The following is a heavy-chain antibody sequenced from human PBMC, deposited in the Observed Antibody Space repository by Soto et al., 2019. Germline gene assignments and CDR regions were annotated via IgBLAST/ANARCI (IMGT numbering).Heavy chain of an antibody. CDR3: ASGYSGYDEGYYFDY. D-gene: IGHD5-12*01. V-gene: IGHV4-34*01. CDR1: GGSLSGYY. Sequence: QVQLQQWGAGLLKPSETLSLTCAVYGGSLSGYYWSWIRQPPGKGLEWIREINHSGSTNYNPSLKSRVTISVDTSKNQFSLKLSSVTAADTAVYYCASGYSGYDEGYYFDYWGQGTLVTVSS. CDR2: INHSGST. J-gene: IGHJ4*02.